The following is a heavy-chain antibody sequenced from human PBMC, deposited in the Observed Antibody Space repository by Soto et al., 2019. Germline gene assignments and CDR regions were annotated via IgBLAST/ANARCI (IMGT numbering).Heavy chain of an antibody. Sequence: GALRLSCAASGFTFSSYAMSWVRQAPGKGLEWVSAISGSGGSTYYADSVQGRFTIFRDNSKNTLYLQMNSLRAEDTAVYYCAKEGEYSYGFTDYWGQGTLVTVSS. J-gene: IGHJ4*02. V-gene: IGHV3-23*01. CDR2: ISGSGGST. CDR1: GFTFSSYA. CDR3: AKEGEYSYGFTDY. D-gene: IGHD5-18*01.